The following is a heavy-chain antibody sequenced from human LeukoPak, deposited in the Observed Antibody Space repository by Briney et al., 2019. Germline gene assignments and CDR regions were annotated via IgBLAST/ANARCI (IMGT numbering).Heavy chain of an antibody. CDR3: ARVVGGYTYGGPFDY. Sequence: SETLSLTCAVSGGSISTSNWWSWVRQPAGKGLEWIGEIYHSGSTSYNPSLKSRVTISVDKSKNQFTLKLRSVTAADTAVYYCARVVGGYTYGGPFDYWGQGTLVTVSS. D-gene: IGHD5-18*01. CDR2: IYHSGST. J-gene: IGHJ4*02. V-gene: IGHV4-4*02. CDR1: GGSISTSNW.